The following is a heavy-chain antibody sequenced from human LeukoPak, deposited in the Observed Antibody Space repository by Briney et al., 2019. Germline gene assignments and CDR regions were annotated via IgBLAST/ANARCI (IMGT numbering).Heavy chain of an antibody. CDR2: ISSSGSTI. V-gene: IGHV3-48*03. J-gene: IGHJ4*02. CDR1: GFTFSSYE. Sequence: PGGSLRLSCAASGFTFSSYEMNWVRQAPGKGLEWVSYISSSGSTIYNADSVKGRFTISRDNAKNSLYLQMNSLRAEDTAVYYCARGGKSQWLLTSPDYWGQGTLVTVSS. CDR3: ARGGKSQWLLTSPDY. D-gene: IGHD6-19*01.